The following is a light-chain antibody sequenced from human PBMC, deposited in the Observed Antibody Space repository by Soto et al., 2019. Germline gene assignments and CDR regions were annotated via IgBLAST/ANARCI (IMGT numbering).Light chain of an antibody. V-gene: IGLV1-47*01. J-gene: IGLJ3*02. Sequence: QSVLTQPPSASGTPGQRVTISCSGSRSNIGNTYVYWYQQLPGTAPKLLIYTNNQRPSGVPDRFSGSKSGTSASLAISGLRSEDEADYYCAAWDDSLSAWVFGGGTKVTVL. CDR2: TNN. CDR3: AAWDDSLSAWV. CDR1: RSNIGNTY.